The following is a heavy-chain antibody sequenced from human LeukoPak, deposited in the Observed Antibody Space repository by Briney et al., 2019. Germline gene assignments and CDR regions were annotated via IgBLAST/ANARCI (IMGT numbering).Heavy chain of an antibody. D-gene: IGHD3-22*01. CDR1: GYTFTSYD. J-gene: IGHJ4*02. CDR2: MNPNSGNT. V-gene: IGHV1-8*01. CDR3: ARGRWAYYYDSSGYKY. Sequence: ASVKVSCKASGYTFTSYDINWVRQATGQGLEWMGRMNPNSGNTGYAQKFQGRVTMTRNTSISTAYMELSSLRSEDTAVYYCARGRWAYYYDSSGYKYWGQGTLVTVSS.